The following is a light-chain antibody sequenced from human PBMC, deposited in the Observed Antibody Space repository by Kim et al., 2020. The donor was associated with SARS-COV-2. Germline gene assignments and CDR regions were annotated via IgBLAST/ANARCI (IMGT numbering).Light chain of an antibody. CDR3: QSWDSSTVVV. CDR2: QDT. V-gene: IGLV3-1*01. CDR1: KLGDKY. J-gene: IGLJ2*01. Sequence: VPPRQTASITCAGDKLGDKYACWYQQKPGQSPVLVLYQDTRRPSGIPGRFSGTNAGNTATLTISGTQAMDEADYYCQSWDSSTVVVFGGGTKLTVL.